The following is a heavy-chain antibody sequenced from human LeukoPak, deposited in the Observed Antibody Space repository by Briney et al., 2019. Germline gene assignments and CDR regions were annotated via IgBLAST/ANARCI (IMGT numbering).Heavy chain of an antibody. CDR1: GGSFSGYY. D-gene: IGHD5-18*01. V-gene: IGHV4-34*01. Sequence: PSETLSLTCAVYGGSFSGYYWSWIRQPPGKGLEWIGEINHSGSTNYNPSLKSRVTISVDTSKNQFSLKLSSVTAADTAVYYCARGGYSHGYTKSIRLFDYWGQGTLVTVSS. J-gene: IGHJ4*02. CDR2: INHSGST. CDR3: ARGGYSHGYTKSIRLFDY.